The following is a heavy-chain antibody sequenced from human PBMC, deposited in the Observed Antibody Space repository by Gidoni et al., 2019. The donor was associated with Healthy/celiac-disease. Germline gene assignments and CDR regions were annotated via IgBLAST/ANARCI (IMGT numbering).Heavy chain of an antibody. CDR3: TTDGGYSYGKGYGMDV. CDR1: GFTFINTW. J-gene: IGHJ6*02. D-gene: IGHD5-18*01. Sequence: EVQLVESGGGLVKPGGSLILSCAASGFTFINTWRSWVRQVPGKGLEWVGRIKSKTDGGTTDYAAPVKGRFTISRDDSKNTLYLQMNSLKTEDTAVYYCTTDGGYSYGKGYGMDVWGQGTTVTVSS. V-gene: IGHV3-15*01. CDR2: IKSKTDGGTT.